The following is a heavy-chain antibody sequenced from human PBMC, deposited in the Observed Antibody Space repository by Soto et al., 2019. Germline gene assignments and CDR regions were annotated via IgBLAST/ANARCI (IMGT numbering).Heavy chain of an antibody. Sequence: QVQLQESGPGLVKPSETLSLTCTVSGGSIINHYWSWIRQPPGQGLEWIGYIYYSGSTNYNPSLKSRVTMSVDTSKNQFSLKLSSLTAADTAIYYCARANWFFDYWGQGTLVTVSS. V-gene: IGHV4-59*11. CDR2: IYYSGST. CDR3: ARANWFFDY. D-gene: IGHD7-27*01. CDR1: GGSIINHY. J-gene: IGHJ4*02.